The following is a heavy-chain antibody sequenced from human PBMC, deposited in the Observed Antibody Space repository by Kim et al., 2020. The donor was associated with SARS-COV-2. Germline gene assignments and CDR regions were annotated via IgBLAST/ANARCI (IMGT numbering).Heavy chain of an antibody. Sequence: GGSLRLSCAASGFTFSSYAMHWVRHAPGKGLEWVAVISYDGSNKYYADSVKGRFTISRDNSKNTLYLQMNSLRAEDTAVYYCAKNVDTAMAPDYWGQGTLVTVSS. CDR3: AKNVDTAMAPDY. CDR2: ISYDGSNK. CDR1: GFTFSSYA. V-gene: IGHV3-30*04. D-gene: IGHD5-18*01. J-gene: IGHJ4*02.